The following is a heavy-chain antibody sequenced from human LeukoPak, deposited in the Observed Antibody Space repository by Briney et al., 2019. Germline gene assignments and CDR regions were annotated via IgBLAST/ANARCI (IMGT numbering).Heavy chain of an antibody. J-gene: IGHJ4*02. CDR1: GFTFSSYA. CDR2: ISGSGGST. V-gene: IGHV3-23*01. Sequence: GGSLRLSCAASGFTFSSYAMSWVRQAPGKGLEWVSAISGSGGSTYYADSVKGRFTISRDNSKNTLYLQMNSLRAEDTAVYYCAKGERYCSSTSCYGVYYFDYWGQGTLVTVSS. CDR3: AKGERYCSSTSCYGVYYFDY. D-gene: IGHD2-2*01.